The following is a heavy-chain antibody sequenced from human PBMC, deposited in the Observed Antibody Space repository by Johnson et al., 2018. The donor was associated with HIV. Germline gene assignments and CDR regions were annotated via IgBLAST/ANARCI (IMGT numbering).Heavy chain of an antibody. J-gene: IGHJ3*02. Sequence: VQLVESGGGLVKPGGSLRLSCAASGFTFNNAWLSWVRQAPGKGLEWVGRIKSKTDGGTTDYAAPVQDRFTISRDDSKNTLYLQMNSLKTEDTAVYYCTTDKQLWLTVDIWGQGTMVTVSS. CDR3: TTDKQLWLTVDI. D-gene: IGHD5-18*01. V-gene: IGHV3-15*01. CDR2: IKSKTDGGTT. CDR1: GFTFNNAW.